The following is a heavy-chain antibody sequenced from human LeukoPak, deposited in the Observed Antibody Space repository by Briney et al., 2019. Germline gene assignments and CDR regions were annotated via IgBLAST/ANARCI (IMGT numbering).Heavy chain of an antibody. J-gene: IGHJ4*02. V-gene: IGHV4-30-4*01. Sequence: PSETLSLTCTVSGGSISSGDYYWSWIRQPPGKGLEWIGYIYYSGSTYYNPSLKSRVTISVDTSKNQFCLKLSSVTAADTAVYYCARDLVGGSYYDYWGQGTLVTVSS. CDR2: IYYSGST. CDR1: GGSISSGDYY. D-gene: IGHD1-26*01. CDR3: ARDLVGGSYYDY.